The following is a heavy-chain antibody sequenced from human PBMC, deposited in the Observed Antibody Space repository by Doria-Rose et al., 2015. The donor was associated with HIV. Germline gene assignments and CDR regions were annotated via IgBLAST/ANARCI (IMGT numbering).Heavy chain of an antibody. J-gene: IGHJ4*02. CDR1: GGSISHYY. D-gene: IGHD1-26*01. CDR2: IFYTGST. Sequence: VQLVESGPGLVKPSETLSLTCSVSGGSISHYYWSWIRQPPGKGLEYIGDIFYTGSTNYSPSLKGRVSISIDTSKNKFSLRLSSVTAADTAVYYCARVLSGTYDYWGQGTLVTVSS. V-gene: IGHV4-59*01. CDR3: ARVLSGTYDY.